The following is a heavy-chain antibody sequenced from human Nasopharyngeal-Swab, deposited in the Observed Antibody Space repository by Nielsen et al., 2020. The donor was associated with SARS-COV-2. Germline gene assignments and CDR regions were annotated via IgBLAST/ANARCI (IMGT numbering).Heavy chain of an antibody. CDR3: ARDDGSLGDY. CDR2: IANDGNYE. CDR1: GFTFSSYA. V-gene: IGHV3-30-3*01. Sequence: GESLKISCAASGFTFSSYAMHWVRQAPGKGLEWVAVIANDGNYEYCADSVKGRFTISRDNSRNTLYLEMNSLTAEDTAVYYCARDDGSLGDYWGQGTLVTVSS. J-gene: IGHJ4*02. D-gene: IGHD3-10*01.